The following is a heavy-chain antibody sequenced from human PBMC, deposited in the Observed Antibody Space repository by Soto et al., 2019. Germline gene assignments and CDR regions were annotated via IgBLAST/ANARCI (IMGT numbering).Heavy chain of an antibody. CDR3: AKDRQAMCYDFDV. J-gene: IGHJ3*01. CDR2: ISDAGSNE. CDR1: GFTFSDFA. V-gene: IGHV3-30*18. Sequence: QVQLVESGGGVVQPGRSLRLSCAASGFTFSDFAMHWVRQAPGKGLEWVAVISDAGSNEHYGGSVKGRFTISRDNSKHTVNLEVNSLRAECEAVLYCAKDRQAMCYDFDVWGHGTMVTVSS.